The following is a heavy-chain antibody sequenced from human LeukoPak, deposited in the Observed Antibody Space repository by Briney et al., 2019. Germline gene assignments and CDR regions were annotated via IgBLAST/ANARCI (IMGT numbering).Heavy chain of an antibody. J-gene: IGHJ4*02. Sequence: GGSLRLSCTASGFTFSSYTMTWVRQAPGKGLKWVSTITTGDGNTYYADSVKGRFTVSRDDSKNTLYLQMNSLRAEDTAVYYCARGGGGAAAALFDYWGQGTLVTVSS. CDR2: ITTGDGNT. CDR3: ARGGGGAAAALFDY. CDR1: GFTFSSYT. D-gene: IGHD6-13*01. V-gene: IGHV3-23*01.